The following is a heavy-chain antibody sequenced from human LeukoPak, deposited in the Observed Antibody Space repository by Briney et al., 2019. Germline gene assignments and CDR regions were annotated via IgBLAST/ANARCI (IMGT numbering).Heavy chain of an antibody. J-gene: IGHJ4*02. D-gene: IGHD3-10*01. CDR1: GGTFSSYA. V-gene: IGHV1-69*06. CDR3: ARENDGSGSNYFDY. Sequence: GASVKVSCKASGGTFSSYAISWVRQAPGQGLEWMGGIIPIFGTANYAQKFQGRVTITADKSTSTAYMELSSLRSEDTAVYYCARENDGSGSNYFDYWGQGNLVTVSS. CDR2: IIPIFGTA.